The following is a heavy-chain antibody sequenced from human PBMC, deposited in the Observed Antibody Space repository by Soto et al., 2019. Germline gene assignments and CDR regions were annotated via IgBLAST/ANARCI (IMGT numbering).Heavy chain of an antibody. CDR1: GYTFTGYY. CDR3: ARDRGPLQTYYYYYGMDV. CDR2: INPNSGGT. Sequence: QVQLVQSGAEVKKPGASVKVSCKASGYTFTGYYIHWVRQAPGQGLEWMGWINPNSGGTNYAQKFQGWVTMTRDTSISTAYMELSRLRSDDTAVYYCARDRGPLQTYYYYYGMDVWGQGTTVTVSS. J-gene: IGHJ6*02. V-gene: IGHV1-2*04. D-gene: IGHD4-4*01.